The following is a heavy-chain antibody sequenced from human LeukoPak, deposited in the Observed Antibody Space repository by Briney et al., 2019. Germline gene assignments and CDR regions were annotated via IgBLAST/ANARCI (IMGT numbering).Heavy chain of an antibody. CDR2: ISWNSGSI. CDR1: GFTFDDYA. CDR3: AKAKYGTHYYFDY. D-gene: IGHD2/OR15-2a*01. V-gene: IGHV3-9*01. Sequence: GGSLRLSCAASGFTFDDYAMHWVRQAPGKGLEWVSGISWNSGSIGYADSVEGRFTISRDNAKNSLYLQMNSLRAEDTALYYCAKAKYGTHYYFDYWGQGTLVTVSS. J-gene: IGHJ4*02.